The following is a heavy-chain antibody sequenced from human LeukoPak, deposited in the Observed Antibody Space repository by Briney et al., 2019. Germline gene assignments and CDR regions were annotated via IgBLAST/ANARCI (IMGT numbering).Heavy chain of an antibody. J-gene: IGHJ4*02. V-gene: IGHV1-69*13. CDR3: ARPDEDRGYSYGYNY. Sequence: SVKVSCKASGGTFSSYAISWVRQAPGQGLEWMGGIIPIFGTANYAQKFQGRVTTTADESTSTAYMELSSLRSEDTAVYYCARPDEDRGYSYGYNYWGQGTLVTVSS. CDR1: GGTFSSYA. CDR2: IIPIFGTA. D-gene: IGHD5-18*01.